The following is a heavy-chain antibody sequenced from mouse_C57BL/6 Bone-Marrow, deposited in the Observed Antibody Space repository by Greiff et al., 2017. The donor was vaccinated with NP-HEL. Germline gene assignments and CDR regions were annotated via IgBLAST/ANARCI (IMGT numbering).Heavy chain of an antibody. Sequence: EVKLLESGPGLAKPSQTLSLTCSVTGYSFTSDYWNWIRKFPGNKLEYMGYISYSGSTYYNPSLKSRISITRDTSKNQYYLQLNSVTTENTATYYCARSPLYSYGSSYLAGAYYFDYWGQGTTLTVSS. CDR2: ISYSGST. CDR1: GYSFTSDY. CDR3: ARSPLYSYGSSYLAGAYYFDY. V-gene: IGHV3-8*01. D-gene: IGHD1-1*01. J-gene: IGHJ2*01.